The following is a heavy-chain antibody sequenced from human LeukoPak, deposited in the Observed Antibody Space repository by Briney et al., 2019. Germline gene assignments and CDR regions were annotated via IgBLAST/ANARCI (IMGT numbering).Heavy chain of an antibody. Sequence: GGSLRLSCAASGFTFSSYAMSWVRQAPGKGLQWVSSLSGSGGSTYYTDSGKGRFTISRDNSKNTLYLQMNSVRAEDTAVYYCARGATTTGYEFWGQGILVTVSS. V-gene: IGHV3-23*01. CDR3: ARGATTTGYEF. D-gene: IGHD4-17*01. J-gene: IGHJ4*02. CDR1: GFTFSSYA. CDR2: LSGSGGST.